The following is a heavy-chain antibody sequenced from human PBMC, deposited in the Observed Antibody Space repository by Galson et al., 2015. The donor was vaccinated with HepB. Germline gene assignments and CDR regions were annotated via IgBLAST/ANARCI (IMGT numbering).Heavy chain of an antibody. Sequence: SVKVSCKASGYTFTSYGISWVRQAPGQGLEWMGWISAYNGNTNYAQKLQGRVTMTTDTSTSTAYMELRSLRSDDTAVYYCARSPLPLRYYDFWSGYYGGWFDPWGQGTLVTVSS. J-gene: IGHJ5*02. CDR2: ISAYNGNT. D-gene: IGHD3-3*01. CDR1: GYTFTSYG. CDR3: ARSPLPLRYYDFWSGYYGGWFDP. V-gene: IGHV1-18*01.